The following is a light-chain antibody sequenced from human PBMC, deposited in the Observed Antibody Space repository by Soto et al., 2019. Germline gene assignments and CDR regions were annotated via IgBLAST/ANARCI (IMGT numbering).Light chain of an antibody. Sequence: DIVMTQSPLSLPVTPGEPASISCRSSQSLLHSNGYNYLDWYLQKPGQSPQLLIYLGSNRASGVPDRFRGSGSDTDFTLKISRVEAEDVGVYYCMQALLTPPPFGGGTKVELK. CDR3: MQALLTPPP. CDR1: QSLLHSNGYNY. J-gene: IGKJ4*01. CDR2: LGS. V-gene: IGKV2-28*01.